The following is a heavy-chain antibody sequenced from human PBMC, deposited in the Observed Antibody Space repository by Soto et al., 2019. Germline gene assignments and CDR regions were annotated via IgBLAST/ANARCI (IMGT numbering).Heavy chain of an antibody. CDR1: GYTFTNYA. CDR2: INAANGNT. Sequence: ASLKVSCKASGYTFTNYAMHWVRQAPGQRLEWMGWINAANGNTKYSQKFQGRVTITRDTFASTAYMELSSLRSEDTAVYYCARGSAYCGGDCYLYSYFEYWGQGTLVTVSS. V-gene: IGHV1-3*01. D-gene: IGHD2-21*02. CDR3: ARGSAYCGGDCYLYSYFEY. J-gene: IGHJ4*02.